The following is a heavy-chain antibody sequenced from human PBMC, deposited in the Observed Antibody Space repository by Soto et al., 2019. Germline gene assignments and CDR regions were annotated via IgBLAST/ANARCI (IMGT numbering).Heavy chain of an antibody. J-gene: IGHJ6*02. Sequence: SETLSLTCTVSGGSISSYYWSWIRQPPGKGLEWIGYIYYSGSTNYNPSLKSRVTISVDTSKNQFSLKLSSVTAADTAVYYRASYGDYSLVDYGMDVWGQGTTVTVSS. CDR3: ASYGDYSLVDYGMDV. CDR1: GGSISSYY. V-gene: IGHV4-59*01. D-gene: IGHD4-17*01. CDR2: IYYSGST.